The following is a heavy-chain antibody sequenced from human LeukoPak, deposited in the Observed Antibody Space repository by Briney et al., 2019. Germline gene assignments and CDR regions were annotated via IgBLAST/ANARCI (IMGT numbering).Heavy chain of an antibody. CDR1: GGSISSGGYY. CDR2: IYHGGST. Sequence: SETLSLTCTVSGGSISSGGYYWSWIRQPPGKGLEWIGYIYHGGSTYYNPSLKSRVTISVDKSKNQFSLKLSSVTAADTAVYYCARASFTVSYYYYGMDVWGQGTTVTVSS. CDR3: ARASFTVSYYYYGMDV. V-gene: IGHV4-30-2*01. J-gene: IGHJ6*02. D-gene: IGHD4-17*01.